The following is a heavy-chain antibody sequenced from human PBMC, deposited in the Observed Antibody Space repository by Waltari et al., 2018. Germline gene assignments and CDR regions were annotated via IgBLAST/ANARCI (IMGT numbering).Heavy chain of an antibody. CDR2: INRGGNS. V-gene: IGHV4-34*01. CDR3: ARAEQGGSAVGPDFQH. Sequence: QVHLQQWGAGLLKPSETLSLTCAVYGGPFSGYYWAWLRQPPGKGPEWIGEINRGGNSNLNPALKSRVIMSVDTSKNQVCLKLTSVTAADTAVYYCARAEQGGSAVGPDFQHWGQGTLVTVSS. J-gene: IGHJ1*01. D-gene: IGHD1-26*01. CDR1: GGPFSGYY.